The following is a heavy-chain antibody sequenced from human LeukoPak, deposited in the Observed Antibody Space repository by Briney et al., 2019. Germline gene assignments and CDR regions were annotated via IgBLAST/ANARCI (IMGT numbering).Heavy chain of an antibody. J-gene: IGHJ6*02. V-gene: IGHV4-39*01. D-gene: IGHD3-3*01. CDR1: GGSMSSSSYS. CDR2: IYYSGST. CDR3: ATEYYDFWSGYSSYYYYGMDV. Sequence: SETLSLTCIVSGGSMSSSSYSWGWIRQPPGKGLEWIGSIYYSGSTYYNPSLKSRVTISVDTSKNQFSLKLSSVTAADTAVYYCATEYYDFWSGYSSYYYYGMDVWGQGTTVTVSS.